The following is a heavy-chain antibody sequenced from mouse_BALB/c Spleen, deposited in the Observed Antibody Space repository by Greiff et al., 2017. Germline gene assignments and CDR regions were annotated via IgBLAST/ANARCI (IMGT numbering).Heavy chain of an antibody. J-gene: IGHJ3*01. CDR1: GYTFTSYW. CDR2: INPSNGRT. CDR3: ARSDGNAWFAY. D-gene: IGHD2-1*01. Sequence: VQLQQPGAELVKPGASVKLSCKASGYTFTSYWMHWVKQRPGQGLEWIGEINPSNGRTNYNEKFKSKATLTVDKSSSTAYMQLSSLTSEDSAVYYCARSDGNAWFAYWGQGTLVTVSA. V-gene: IGHV1S81*02.